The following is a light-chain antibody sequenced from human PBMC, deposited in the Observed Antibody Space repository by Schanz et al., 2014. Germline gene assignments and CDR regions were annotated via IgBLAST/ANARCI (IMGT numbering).Light chain of an antibody. CDR2: EVS. CDR3: SSYAGSNNLRV. J-gene: IGLJ3*02. V-gene: IGLV2-8*01. Sequence: QSALTQPPSVSGSPGQSVTISCTGTSSDVGSYNRVSWYQQPPGTAPKLMIYEVSKRPSGVPDRFSGSKSGTTASLTVSGLQAEDEADYYCSSYAGSNNLRVFGGGTKLTVL. CDR1: SSDVGSYNR.